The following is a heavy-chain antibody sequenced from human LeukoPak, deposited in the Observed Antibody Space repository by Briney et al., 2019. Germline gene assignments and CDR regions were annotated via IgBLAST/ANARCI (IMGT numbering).Heavy chain of an antibody. J-gene: IGHJ4*02. CDR2: IYYSGST. V-gene: IGHV4-59*01. CDR1: GGSISSYY. Sequence: SETLSLTCTVSGGSISSYYWSWIRQPPGKGLEWIGYIYYSGSTNYNPSLKSRVTISVDTSKNQFSLKLSSVTAADTAVYYCARDGETMALDYWGQGTLVTVSS. CDR3: ARDGETMALDY. D-gene: IGHD4/OR15-4a*01.